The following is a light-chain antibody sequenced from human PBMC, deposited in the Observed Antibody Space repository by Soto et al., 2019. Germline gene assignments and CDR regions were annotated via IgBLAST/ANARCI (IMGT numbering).Light chain of an antibody. CDR2: EVS. V-gene: IGLV2-8*01. J-gene: IGLJ2*01. CDR1: SSDVGGYNY. CDR3: SSYAGSNHWV. Sequence: QSALTQPPSASGSPGQSVTISCTGTSSDVGGYNYVSWYQQHPGKAPKLMIYEVSKRPSGVTDRFSGSKSGNTASLTVSGLQAEDEADYYCSSYAGSNHWVFGGGTKLTVL.